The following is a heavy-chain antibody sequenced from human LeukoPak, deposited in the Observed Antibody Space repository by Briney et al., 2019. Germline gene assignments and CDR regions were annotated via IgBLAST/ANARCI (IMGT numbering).Heavy chain of an antibody. D-gene: IGHD5-12*01. J-gene: IGHJ4*02. CDR1: GYTFTSYD. V-gene: IGHV1-8*01. CDR2: MNPNSGNT. Sequence: GASVKVSCKASGYTFTSYDINWVRQATGQGLEWMGWMNPNSGNTGYAQRFQGRVTMTRNTSISTAYMELSSLRSEDTAVYYCARGTWLRSHRMPGYWGQGTLVTVSS. CDR3: ARGTWLRSHRMPGY.